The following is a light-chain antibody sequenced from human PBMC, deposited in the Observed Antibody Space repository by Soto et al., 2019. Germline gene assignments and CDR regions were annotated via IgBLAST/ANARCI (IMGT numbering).Light chain of an antibody. CDR1: NSEVGGYNY. CDR3: SSYTSSSTLV. CDR2: DVS. Sequence: QSLLTQPSSVSGSPGHSITIPFPGNNSEVGGYNYVSWYQQLPGKAPKLMISDVSNRPSGVSNRFTGSKSGNTASLTISGLQAEDEADYYCSSYTSSSTLVFGGGTQLTVL. V-gene: IGLV2-14*01. J-gene: IGLJ2*01.